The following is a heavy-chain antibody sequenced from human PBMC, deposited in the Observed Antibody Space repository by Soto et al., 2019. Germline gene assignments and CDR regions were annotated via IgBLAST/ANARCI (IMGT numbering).Heavy chain of an antibody. V-gene: IGHV3-30*18. CDR1: GFPFSTYA. D-gene: IGHD3-9*01. CDR3: AKVAVQYFDWLSGGIDS. Sequence: QVQLVESGGGVVQPGRSLRLSGAASGFPFSTYAMHWVRQAPGKGLEWVAVVSYDGRQKYHGDSVKGRFSISRDNSKNTLYLQMHGLRVEDSAIYYCAKVAVQYFDWLSGGIDSWGQGTLVTVSS. CDR2: VSYDGRQK. J-gene: IGHJ4*02.